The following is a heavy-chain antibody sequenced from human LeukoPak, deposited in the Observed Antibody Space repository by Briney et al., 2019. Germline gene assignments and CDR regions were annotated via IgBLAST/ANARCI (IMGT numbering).Heavy chain of an antibody. V-gene: IGHV1-18*04. CDR3: ARIPPVVVPAAPNWFDP. CDR2: ISAYNGST. D-gene: IGHD2-2*01. J-gene: IGHJ5*02. Sequence: ASVKVSCKASGYTFTSYGISWVRQAPGQGLEWMGWISAYNGSTNYAQKLQGRVTMTTDTSTSTAYMELRSLRSDDTAVYYCARIPPVVVPAAPNWFDPWGQGTLVTVSS. CDR1: GYTFTSYG.